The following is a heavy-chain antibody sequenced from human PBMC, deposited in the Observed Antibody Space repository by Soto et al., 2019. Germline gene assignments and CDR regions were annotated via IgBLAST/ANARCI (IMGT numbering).Heavy chain of an antibody. CDR1: GAPISGGDYH. CDR2: IFPSGAT. Sequence: QVQLQESGPGLVKPSQTLSLMCTVSGAPISGGDYHWSWIGQPPGKGLEWIGYIFPSGATHYNSSLGSRITMSVETSKSHFSLKLTSVTAADTAVYFCARGSAAKRYFDLWGRGTLVTVSS. V-gene: IGHV4-30-4*01. CDR3: ARGSAAKRYFDL. D-gene: IGHD5-18*01. J-gene: IGHJ2*01.